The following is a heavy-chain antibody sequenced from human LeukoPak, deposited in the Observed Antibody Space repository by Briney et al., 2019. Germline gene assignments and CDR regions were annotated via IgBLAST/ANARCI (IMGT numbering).Heavy chain of an antibody. J-gene: IGHJ4*02. CDR1: GGTFSSYA. CDR3: ARHPLYGDYVFFPDY. CDR2: IIPILGIA. V-gene: IGHV1-69*04. D-gene: IGHD4-17*01. Sequence: ASVKVSCKASGGTFSSYAISWVRQAPGQGPEWMGRIIPILGIANYAQKFQGRVTITADKSTSTAYMELSSLRSEDTAVYYCARHPLYGDYVFFPDYWGQGTLVTVSS.